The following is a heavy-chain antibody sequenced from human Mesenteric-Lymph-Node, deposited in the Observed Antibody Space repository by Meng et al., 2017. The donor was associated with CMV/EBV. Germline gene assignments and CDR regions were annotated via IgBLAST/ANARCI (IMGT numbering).Heavy chain of an antibody. J-gene: IGHJ4*02. CDR3: ARDWVGSGRYHDY. V-gene: IGHV3-30*02. D-gene: IGHD3-10*01. Sequence: GESLKISWTASGFTFNNYDMHWLRQAPGKGLEWVACIRYDGSNKYYVDSVKGRFTISRDNSKNTLYLQMNSLRSEDTAVYYCARDWVGSGRYHDYWGQGTLVTVSS. CDR2: IRYDGSNK. CDR1: GFTFNNYD.